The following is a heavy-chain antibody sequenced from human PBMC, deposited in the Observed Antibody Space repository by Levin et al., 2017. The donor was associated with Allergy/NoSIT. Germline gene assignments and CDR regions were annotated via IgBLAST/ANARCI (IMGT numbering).Heavy chain of an antibody. D-gene: IGHD4-17*01. V-gene: IGHV3-23*01. CDR3: AKASVPTTVTYHELGY. CDR1: GFTVSSYA. Sequence: SGGSLRLSCAASGFTVSSYAMSWVRQAPGKGLEWVSAISGSGGSTYYADSVKGRFTISRDNSKNTLYLQMNSLRAEDTAVYYCAKASVPTTVTYHELGYWGQGTLVTVSS. J-gene: IGHJ4*02. CDR2: ISGSGGST.